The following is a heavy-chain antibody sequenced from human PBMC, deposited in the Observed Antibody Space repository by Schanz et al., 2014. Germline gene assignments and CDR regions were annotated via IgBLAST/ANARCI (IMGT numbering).Heavy chain of an antibody. D-gene: IGHD2-2*01. Sequence: QVQLQESGPGLVKPSQTLSLTCTVSGGSISSGSYYWSWIRQPAGKGLEWIGRIYTSGSTNYNHSLKSRVTISVDPSKNQSPLKLSSVTAADTAVYYCARDVGGCSSTSCHEVAPPDDWGQGTLVTVSS. J-gene: IGHJ4*02. CDR2: IYTSGST. CDR3: ARDVGGCSSTSCHEVAPPDD. V-gene: IGHV4-61*02. CDR1: GGSISSGSYY.